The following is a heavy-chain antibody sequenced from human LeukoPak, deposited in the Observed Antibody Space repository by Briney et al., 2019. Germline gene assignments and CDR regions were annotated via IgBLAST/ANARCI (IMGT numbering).Heavy chain of an antibody. Sequence: PGGSLRLSCAASGFSFRDFWMTWVRQAPGKGLEWVANINQGGSVKYYVDSVKGRFTISRDDAKSSLYVQMNSLRDEDTAVYYCARDSAGTTGYWGQGTLVTVSS. V-gene: IGHV3-7*01. J-gene: IGHJ4*02. CDR3: ARDSAGTTGY. D-gene: IGHD1-7*01. CDR2: INQGGSVK. CDR1: GFSFRDFW.